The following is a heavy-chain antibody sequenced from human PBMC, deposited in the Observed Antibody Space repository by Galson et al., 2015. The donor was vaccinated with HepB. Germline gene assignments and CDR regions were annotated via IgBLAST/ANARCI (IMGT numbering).Heavy chain of an antibody. D-gene: IGHD3-3*01. CDR2: ISSSSSYI. Sequence: SLRLSCAASGFTFSSYSMNWVRQAPGKGLEWVSSISSSSSYIYYADSVKGRFTISRDNAKNSLYLQMNSLRAEDTAVYYCARDANEGFLEWLLLYFDYWGQGTLVTVSS. V-gene: IGHV3-21*01. CDR3: ARDANEGFLEWLLLYFDY. CDR1: GFTFSSYS. J-gene: IGHJ4*02.